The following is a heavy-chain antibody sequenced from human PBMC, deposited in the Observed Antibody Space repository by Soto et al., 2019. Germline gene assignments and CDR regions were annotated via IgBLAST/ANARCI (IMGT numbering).Heavy chain of an antibody. CDR1: GGSISSGGYY. V-gene: IGHV4-31*03. D-gene: IGHD1-26*01. CDR2: IYYSGST. CDR3: ARWEGAYYFDY. Sequence: QVQLQESGPGLLKPSQTLSPTCTVSGGSISSGGYYWSWIRQHPVKGLEWIGYIYYSGSTYYHPSLESRVTISLDTSKNQFSLKLSSVTAADTAVYSCARWEGAYYFDYWCQGTLVTVSS. J-gene: IGHJ4*02.